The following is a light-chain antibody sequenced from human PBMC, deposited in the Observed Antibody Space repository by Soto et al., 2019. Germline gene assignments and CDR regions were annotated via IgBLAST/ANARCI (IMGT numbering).Light chain of an antibody. CDR1: QSVISNY. V-gene: IGKV3-20*01. CDR3: QQYGSSPT. Sequence: EIGLTQSPGTLSLSPGERATLSCRASQSVISNYLAWYQQKPGQAPSLVIYGASSRATGIPDRFSGSGSGTDFTLTITKLEPEDFAVYYCQQYGSSPTFGQGTKVEIK. J-gene: IGKJ1*01. CDR2: GAS.